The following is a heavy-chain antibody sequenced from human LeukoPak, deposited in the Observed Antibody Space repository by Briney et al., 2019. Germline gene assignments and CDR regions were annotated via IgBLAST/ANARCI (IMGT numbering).Heavy chain of an antibody. CDR1: GFTFSDYY. J-gene: IGHJ4*02. V-gene: IGHV3-7*01. Sequence: GGSLRLSCAASGFTFSDYYMSWIRQAPGKGLEWVANIKQDGSEKYYVDSVKGRFTISRDNAKNSLYLQMNSLRAEDTAVYYCARDLTGDTDTVSDYWGQGTLVTVSS. CDR2: IKQDGSEK. CDR3: ARDLTGDTDTVSDY. D-gene: IGHD7-27*01.